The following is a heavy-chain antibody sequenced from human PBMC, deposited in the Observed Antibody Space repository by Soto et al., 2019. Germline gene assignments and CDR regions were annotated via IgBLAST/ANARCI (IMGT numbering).Heavy chain of an antibody. J-gene: IGHJ4*02. V-gene: IGHV1-46*01. CDR2: IGPSSGDT. D-gene: IGHD3-22*01. Sequence: ASVKVSCKASGYTFTKYYLHWVRQAPGHGLEWVGIIGPSSGDTTNAQSFQGRLILTRDTSTSTVYLELSSLTSDDTAVYYCARAAYYYDRSGYYHLEYCCQGTQVSVSS. CDR3: ARAAYYYDRSGYYHLEY. CDR1: GYTFTKYY.